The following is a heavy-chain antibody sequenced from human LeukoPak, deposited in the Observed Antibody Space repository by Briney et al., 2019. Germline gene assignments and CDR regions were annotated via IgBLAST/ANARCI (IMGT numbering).Heavy chain of an antibody. J-gene: IGHJ4*02. CDR1: GGCISSSNW. CDR2: IFHTGST. CDR3: ARHFRGSSSGWLYYFDY. V-gene: IGHV4-4*02. D-gene: IGHD6-19*01. Sequence: SGTLSLTCAVSGGCISSSNWWSWIRQPPGKGLGWIGEIFHTGSTNYNPSLKSRVTISVDTSKNQFSLKLSSVTAADTAVYYCARHFRGSSSGWLYYFDYWGQGTLVTVSS.